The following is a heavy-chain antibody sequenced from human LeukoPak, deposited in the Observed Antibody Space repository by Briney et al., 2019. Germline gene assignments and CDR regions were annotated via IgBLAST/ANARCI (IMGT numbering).Heavy chain of an antibody. Sequence: GASVKVSCKASGYTFTGYYMHWVRQAPGQGLEWMGWINPNSGGTNYAQKFQGRVTMTRDTSISTAYMELSRLRSDDTAVYYCARGVDLWFGQADFYYYMDVWGKGTTVTISS. CDR1: GYTFTGYY. D-gene: IGHD3-10*01. CDR2: INPNSGGT. CDR3: ARGVDLWFGQADFYYYMDV. V-gene: IGHV1-2*02. J-gene: IGHJ6*03.